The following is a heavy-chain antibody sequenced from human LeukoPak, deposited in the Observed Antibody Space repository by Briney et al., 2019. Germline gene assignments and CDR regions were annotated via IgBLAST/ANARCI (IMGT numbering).Heavy chain of an antibody. Sequence: ASVKVSCKASGYTFTGYYMHWVRQAPGQGLEWMGWINPNSGGTNYAQKFQGWVTMTRDTSISTAYMELSRLRSDDTAVYYCARAGCSSTSCYLEGFYYYYGMDVWGQGTTVTVSS. V-gene: IGHV1-2*04. CDR2: INPNSGGT. D-gene: IGHD2-2*01. CDR1: GYTFTGYY. CDR3: ARAGCSSTSCYLEGFYYYYGMDV. J-gene: IGHJ6*02.